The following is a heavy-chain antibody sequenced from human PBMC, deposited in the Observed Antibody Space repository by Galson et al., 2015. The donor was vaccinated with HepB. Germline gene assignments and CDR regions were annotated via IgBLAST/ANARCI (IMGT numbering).Heavy chain of an antibody. J-gene: IGHJ4*02. CDR3: ARGSGSGWLRPFDY. V-gene: IGHV1-3*01. CDR1: GYTFTSYA. D-gene: IGHD3-10*01. Sequence: SVKVSCKASGYTFTSYAMHWVRQAPGQRLEWMGWINAGNGNTKYSQKFQGRVAITRDTSASTAYMELSSLRSEDTAVYYCARGSGSGWLRPFDYWGQGTLVTVSS. CDR2: INAGNGNT.